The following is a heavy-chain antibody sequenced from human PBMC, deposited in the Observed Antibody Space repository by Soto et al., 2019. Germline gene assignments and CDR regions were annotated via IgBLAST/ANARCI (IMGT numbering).Heavy chain of an antibody. D-gene: IGHD3-10*01. V-gene: IGHV4-39*07. CDR2: INYSGST. CDR3: ARGPRGSGSYSVVRSQNWFDP. CDR1: GGSISSSSYY. Sequence: SETLSLTCTVSGGSISSSSYYWGWIRQPPGKGLEWIGEINYSGSTNYNPSLKSRVTISVDTSKNQFSLKLSSVTAADTAVYYCARGPRGSGSYSVVRSQNWFDPWGQGTLVTVSS. J-gene: IGHJ5*02.